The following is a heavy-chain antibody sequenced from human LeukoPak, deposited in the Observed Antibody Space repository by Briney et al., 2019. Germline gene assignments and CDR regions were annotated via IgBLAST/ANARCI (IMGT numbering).Heavy chain of an antibody. CDR3: ARRRYCSGGSCQAVDY. J-gene: IGHJ4*02. CDR2: IYPGDSDT. V-gene: IGHV5-51*01. Sequence: GESLKISCKDSGYSFTSYWIGWVRQVPGKGLEWMGIIYPGDSDTRYSPSFQGQVTISVDRTISTAYLQWSSLKASDTAMYYCARRRYCSGGSCQAVDYWGQGTLVTVSS. D-gene: IGHD2-15*01. CDR1: GYSFTSYW.